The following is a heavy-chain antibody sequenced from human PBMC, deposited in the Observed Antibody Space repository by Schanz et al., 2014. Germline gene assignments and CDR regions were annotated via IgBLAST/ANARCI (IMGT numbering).Heavy chain of an antibody. Sequence: EVHLLESGGGLVEPGGSLRLSCATSGFSFSSYAINWVRQAPGKGLEWVSAISGSGGSTYYADSVKGRFTISRDNTKNSLFLQLNSLRADDTAVYYCARNRGSGGQNWYFDLWARGTLVTGSS. CDR2: ISGSGGST. CDR1: GFSFSSYA. V-gene: IGHV3-23*01. CDR3: ARNRGSGGQNWYFDL. D-gene: IGHD1-26*01. J-gene: IGHJ2*01.